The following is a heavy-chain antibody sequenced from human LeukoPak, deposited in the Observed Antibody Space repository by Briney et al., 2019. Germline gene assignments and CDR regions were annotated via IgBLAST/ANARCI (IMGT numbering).Heavy chain of an antibody. CDR1: GFTFDDYA. J-gene: IGHJ4*02. D-gene: IGHD3-10*01. CDR3: ARDRGSDY. CDR2: ISWNSGSI. V-gene: IGHV3-9*01. Sequence: PGRSLRLSCAASGFTFDDYAMHWVRQAPGKGLEWVSGISWNSGSIGYADSVKGRFTISRDNAKNSLYLQMNSLRAEDTAVYYCARDRGSDYWGQGTLVTVSS.